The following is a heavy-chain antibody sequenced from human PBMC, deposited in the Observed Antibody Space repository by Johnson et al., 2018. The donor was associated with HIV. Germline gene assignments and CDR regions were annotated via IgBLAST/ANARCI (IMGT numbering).Heavy chain of an antibody. CDR3: TTPGDRWYTLVGEAAFEI. CDR2: IWYDGSNK. D-gene: IGHD2-15*01. Sequence: QVQLVESGGGVVQPGGSLRLSCAASGFTFSNYGMHWVRQAPGKGLEWVAVIWYDGSNKYYADSVKGRFTISRDNSKNTMYLQMNGLKTEDTAVYYCTTPGDRWYTLVGEAAFEIWCQGTMVTVSS. J-gene: IGHJ3*02. CDR1: GFTFSNYG. V-gene: IGHV3-33*01.